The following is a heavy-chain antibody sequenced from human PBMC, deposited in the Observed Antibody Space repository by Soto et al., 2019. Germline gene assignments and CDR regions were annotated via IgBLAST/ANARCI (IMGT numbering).Heavy chain of an antibody. Sequence: SETLSLTCAVSGGSISSGGYSWSWIRQPPGKGLEWIGYIYHSGSTYYNPSLKSRVTISVDRSKNQFSLKLSSVTAADTAVYSCARRSYCSGGSCHDYWGQGTLVTVSS. J-gene: IGHJ4*02. CDR2: IYHSGST. CDR1: GGSISSGGYS. V-gene: IGHV4-30-2*02. D-gene: IGHD2-15*01. CDR3: ARRSYCSGGSCHDY.